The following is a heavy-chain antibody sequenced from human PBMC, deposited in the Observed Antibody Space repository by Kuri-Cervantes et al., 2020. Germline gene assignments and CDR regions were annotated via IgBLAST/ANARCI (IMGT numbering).Heavy chain of an antibody. V-gene: IGHV3-13*01. CDR3: ARVSTRWELTYAFDI. J-gene: IGHJ3*02. D-gene: IGHD1-26*01. Sequence: GESLKISCAASGFTFSSYDMHWVRQATGKGLEWVSAIGTAGDTYYPGSVKGRFTISRENAKNSLYLQMNSLRAGDTAVYYCARVSTRWELTYAFDIWGQGTMVTVSS. CDR1: GFTFSSYD. CDR2: IGTAGDT.